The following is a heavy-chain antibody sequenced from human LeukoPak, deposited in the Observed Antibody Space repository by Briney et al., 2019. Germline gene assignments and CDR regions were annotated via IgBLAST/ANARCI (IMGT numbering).Heavy chain of an antibody. J-gene: IGHJ4*02. V-gene: IGHV6-1*01. CDR3: ARGGARARTPFDY. Sequence: SQTLSLTCAISGDSVSSNTAAWNWIRQSPSRGLEWLGRTYSRSRWYNDYAESVKSRIILNPDTSKNQFSLQLNSVTPEDTAVYFCARGGARARTPFDYWGQGTLVTVSS. CDR1: GDSVSSNTAA. D-gene: IGHD4/OR15-4a*01. CDR2: TYSRSRWYN.